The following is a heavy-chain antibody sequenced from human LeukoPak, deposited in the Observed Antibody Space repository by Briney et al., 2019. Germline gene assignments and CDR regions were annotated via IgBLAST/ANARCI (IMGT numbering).Heavy chain of an antibody. CDR3: ARATGYSSSWYYFDY. V-gene: IGHV4-39*07. CDR1: GGSISSSSYY. CDR2: IYYSGST. D-gene: IGHD6-13*01. Sequence: SETLSLTCTVSGGSISSSSYYWGWIRQPPGKGLEWIGSIYYSGSTYYNPSLKSRVTISVDTSKNQFSLKLSSVTAADTAVYYCARATGYSSSWYYFDYWGQGTLVTVSS. J-gene: IGHJ4*02.